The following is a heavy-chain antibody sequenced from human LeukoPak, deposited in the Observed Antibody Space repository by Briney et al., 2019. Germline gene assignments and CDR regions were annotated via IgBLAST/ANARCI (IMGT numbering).Heavy chain of an antibody. Sequence: SETLSLTCTVSGGSTSSYYWSWIRQPAGKGLEWIGRIYTSGSTNYNPSLKSRVTMSVDTSKNQFSLKLSSVTAADTAVYYCAGITGTTETFDYWGQGTLVTVSS. V-gene: IGHV4-4*07. CDR2: IYTSGST. CDR3: AGITGTTETFDY. D-gene: IGHD1-7*01. J-gene: IGHJ4*02. CDR1: GGSTSSYY.